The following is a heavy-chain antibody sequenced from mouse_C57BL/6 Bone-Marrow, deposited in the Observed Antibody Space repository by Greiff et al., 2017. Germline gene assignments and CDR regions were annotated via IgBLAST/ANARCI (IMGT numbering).Heavy chain of an antibody. Sequence: VKLQQPGAELVRPGSSVKLSCKASGYTFTSYWMDWVKQRPGQGLEWIGNIYPSDSETHYNQKFKDKATLTVDKSSSTAYMQLSSLTSEDSAVYYCARSGYYSNYWYFDVWGTGTTVTVSS. V-gene: IGHV1-61*01. CDR3: ARSGYYSNYWYFDV. CDR2: IYPSDSET. D-gene: IGHD2-5*01. J-gene: IGHJ1*03. CDR1: GYTFTSYW.